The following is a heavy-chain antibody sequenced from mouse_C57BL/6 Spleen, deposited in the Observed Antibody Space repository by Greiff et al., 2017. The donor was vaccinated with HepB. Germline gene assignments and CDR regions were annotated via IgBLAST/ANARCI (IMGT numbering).Heavy chain of an antibody. CDR3: PHDGTTTRDYAMDY. V-gene: IGHV1-64*01. CDR1: GYTFTSYW. D-gene: IGHD2-3*01. Sequence: QVQLQQPGAELVKPGASVKLSCKASGYTFTSYWMHWVKQRPGQGLEWIGMIHPNSGSTNYNEKFKSKATLTVDKSSSTAYMQLSSLTSEDSAVYYCPHDGTTTRDYAMDYWGQGTSVTVSS. J-gene: IGHJ4*01. CDR2: IHPNSGST.